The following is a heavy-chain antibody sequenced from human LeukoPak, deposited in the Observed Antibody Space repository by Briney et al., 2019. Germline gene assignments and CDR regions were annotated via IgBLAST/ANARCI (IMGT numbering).Heavy chain of an antibody. D-gene: IGHD2-2*01. V-gene: IGHV4-59*01. CDR3: TRDLGYCSATSCYAYFDP. Sequence: SETLSLTCTVSGGSISSFYWSWIRQPPGKGLEWLGYIYYTGSTSYNPSLKSRVTISVDTSKNQFSLKLSSVTTADTAVYYCTRDLGYCSATSCYAYFDPWGQGTLVTVSS. CDR2: IYYTGST. J-gene: IGHJ5*02. CDR1: GGSISSFY.